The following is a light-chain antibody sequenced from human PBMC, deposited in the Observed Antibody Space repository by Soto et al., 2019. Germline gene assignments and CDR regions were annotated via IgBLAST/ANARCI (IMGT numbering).Light chain of an antibody. V-gene: IGLV2-23*01. CDR3: CSYAGYGTYV. CDR2: EGT. CDR1: DVGTYNL. J-gene: IGLJ1*01. Sequence: QSALIQSASLSGSPGQSITISCTGTDVGTYNLVSWYQLHPGKGPKLIIYEGTKRSSGLSNRFSGSKSGNTASLTISGLQAEDEAEYYCCSYAGYGTYVVGPGTKLTVL.